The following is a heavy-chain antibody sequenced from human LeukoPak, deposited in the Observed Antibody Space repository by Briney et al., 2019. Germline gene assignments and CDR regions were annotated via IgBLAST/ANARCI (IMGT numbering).Heavy chain of an antibody. V-gene: IGHV3-66*01. CDR1: EFSVGSNY. CDR3: TTDLGSGSYSY. D-gene: IGHD1-26*01. Sequence: GGSLRLSCAASEFSVGSNYMTWVRQAPGKGLEWVSLIYSGGSTYYADSVKGRFTISRDNSKNTLYLQMNSLRAEDTAVYYCTTDLGSGSYSYWGQGTLVTVSS. CDR2: IYSGGST. J-gene: IGHJ4*02.